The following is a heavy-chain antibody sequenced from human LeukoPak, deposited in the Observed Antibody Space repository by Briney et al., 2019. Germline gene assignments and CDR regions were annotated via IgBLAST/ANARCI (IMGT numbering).Heavy chain of an antibody. CDR2: VSASGGTT. CDR1: GFTFSSIT. Sequence: GGSLRLSCAASGFTFSSITMNWVRQAPGKGLEWISTVSASGGTTYYAESVKGRFTISRDNSKNTLYLQVNSLRAEDTDLYYCAKARRYCDWLIDYWGQGTVVMVTS. J-gene: IGHJ4*02. CDR3: AKARRYCDWLIDY. D-gene: IGHD3-9*01. V-gene: IGHV3-23*01.